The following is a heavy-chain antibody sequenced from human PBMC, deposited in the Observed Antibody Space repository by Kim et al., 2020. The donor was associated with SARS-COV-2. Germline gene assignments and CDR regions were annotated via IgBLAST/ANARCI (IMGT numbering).Heavy chain of an antibody. J-gene: IGHJ4*02. V-gene: IGHV5-51*01. CDR3: ARHGDGYAYSFDF. D-gene: IGHD5-12*01. Sequence: YSPSFQGKVTISADKSISTAYLQWSDLKATDTAIYYCARHGDGYAYSFDFWGQGALVTVSS.